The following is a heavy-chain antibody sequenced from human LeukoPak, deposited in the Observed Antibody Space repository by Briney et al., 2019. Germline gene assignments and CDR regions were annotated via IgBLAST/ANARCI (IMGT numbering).Heavy chain of an antibody. CDR2: INTNTGDP. J-gene: IGHJ4*02. CDR1: GYTFTTYS. V-gene: IGHV7-4-1*02. CDR3: ARWEPLDY. D-gene: IGHD1-26*01. Sequence: ASVTVSCTASGYTFTTYSVNWVRQAPGQGLEWMGWINTNTGDPTYAQGFTGRFVFSLDTSVSTAYLQISSLKAEDTAVYYCARWEPLDYWGQGTLVTVSS.